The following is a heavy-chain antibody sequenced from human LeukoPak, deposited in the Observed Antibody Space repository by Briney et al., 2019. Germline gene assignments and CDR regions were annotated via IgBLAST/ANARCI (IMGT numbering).Heavy chain of an antibody. J-gene: IGHJ3*02. Sequence: ASVKVSCKASGGTFSSYAISWVRQAPGQGLEWMGGIIPIFGTANYAQKFQGRVTITADEPTSTAYMELSSLRSEDTAVYYCARGGRITMIVVAANSYDAFDIWGQGTMVTVSS. D-gene: IGHD3-22*01. CDR2: IIPIFGTA. V-gene: IGHV1-69*13. CDR3: ARGGRITMIVVAANSYDAFDI. CDR1: GGTFSSYA.